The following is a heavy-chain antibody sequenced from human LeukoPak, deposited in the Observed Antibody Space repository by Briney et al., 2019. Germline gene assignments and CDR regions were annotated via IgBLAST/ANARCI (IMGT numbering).Heavy chain of an antibody. CDR2: FYHAGRT. J-gene: IGHJ3*02. CDR3: ARSLCSSYVSSCRKAFDI. Sequence: SETLSLTCSVSGFSISRAYFWGWIRPSPGKGLEWIGTFYHAGRTYYSPSLRSRLTFSVDTSKNQFSLNLTSVTASDTAVYYCARSLCSSYVSSCRKAFDIWGQGTMVTVSS. CDR1: GFSISRAYF. D-gene: IGHD6-13*01. V-gene: IGHV4-38-2*01.